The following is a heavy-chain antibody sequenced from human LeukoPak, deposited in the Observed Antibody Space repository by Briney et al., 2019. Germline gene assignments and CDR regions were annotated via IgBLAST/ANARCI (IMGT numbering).Heavy chain of an antibody. J-gene: IGHJ6*03. CDR2: ISAYNGNT. CDR1: GYTFTSYG. D-gene: IGHD6-13*01. V-gene: IGHV1-18*01. Sequence: ASVKVSCKASGYTFTSYGISWVRQAPGQGLEWMGWISAYNGNTNYAQKLQGRVTMTTDTSTSTAYMELRSLRSDDTAVYYCARARSSSWYGDYYYYYMDVWGKGTTVTVSS. CDR3: ARARSSSWYGDYYYYYMDV.